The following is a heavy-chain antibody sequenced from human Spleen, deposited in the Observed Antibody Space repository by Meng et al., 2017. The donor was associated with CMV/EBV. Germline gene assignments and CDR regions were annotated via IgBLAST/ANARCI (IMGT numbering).Heavy chain of an antibody. Sequence: GESLKISCAASGFSFSTYSMHWVRQAPGKGLEWVSSISSSRSYTYYADSLKGRFTISRDNARNSLYLQMNSLRAEDTAVYYCARREVWDYWGQGALVTVSS. CDR2: ISSSRSYT. CDR1: GFSFSTYS. J-gene: IGHJ4*02. D-gene: IGHD1-26*01. V-gene: IGHV3-21*01. CDR3: ARREVWDY.